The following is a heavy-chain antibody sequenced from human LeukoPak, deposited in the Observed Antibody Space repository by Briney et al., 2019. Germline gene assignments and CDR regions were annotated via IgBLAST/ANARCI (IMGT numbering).Heavy chain of an antibody. J-gene: IGHJ4*02. Sequence: SQTLSLTCTVSGGSISSGGYYWSWIRQHPGKGLEWIGYIYYSGSTYYNPSLESRVTISVDTSKNQFSLKLSSVTAADTAVYYCARDWGGGGSFDYWGQGTLVTVSS. CDR3: ARDWGGGGSFDY. CDR2: IYYSGST. D-gene: IGHD3-10*01. CDR1: GGSISSGGYY. V-gene: IGHV4-31*03.